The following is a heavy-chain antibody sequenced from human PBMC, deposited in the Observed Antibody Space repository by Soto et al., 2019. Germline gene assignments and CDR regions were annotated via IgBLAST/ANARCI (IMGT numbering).Heavy chain of an antibody. V-gene: IGHV1-18*01. J-gene: IGHJ6*02. CDR2: ISAYNGNT. D-gene: IGHD3-22*01. CDR1: GYTFTSYG. Sequence: ASVKVSCKASGYTFTSYGISWVRQAPGQGLEWMGWISAYNGNTNYAQKLQGRVTMTTDTSTSTAYMELRSLRSDDTAVYYCARVVRYYDSSGFGSYEGMDVWGQGTTVTVSS. CDR3: ARVVRYYDSSGFGSYEGMDV.